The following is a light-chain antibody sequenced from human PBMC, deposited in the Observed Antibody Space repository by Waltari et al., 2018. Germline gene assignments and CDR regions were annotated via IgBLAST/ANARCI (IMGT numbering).Light chain of an antibody. Sequence: DIVLTQTPGTRSLSPGERATPSCRASQSVISFLSWYQQKPDQAPRLFIYDASSRATDIPDRFSGSGSGTDFSLTISRLGPEDFAVYYCQKYGTLPATFGQGTRVEIK. J-gene: IGKJ1*01. CDR2: DAS. CDR1: QSVISF. V-gene: IGKV3-20*01. CDR3: QKYGTLPAT.